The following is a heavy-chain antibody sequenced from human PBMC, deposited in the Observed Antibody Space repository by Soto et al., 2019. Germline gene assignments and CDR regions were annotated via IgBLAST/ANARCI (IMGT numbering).Heavy chain of an antibody. CDR3: ARSGEILQTFDS. Sequence: GGSLRLSCVVSGVSFSDYSMDWVRQAPGKGLEWVALISGSSSYIYYADSVKGRFTISRDNAKNSLFLQMDSLRVEDTAVYYCARSGEILQTFDSWGQGTLVTVSS. CDR1: GVSFSDYS. J-gene: IGHJ4*02. V-gene: IGHV3-21*01. CDR2: ISGSSSYI. D-gene: IGHD1-26*01.